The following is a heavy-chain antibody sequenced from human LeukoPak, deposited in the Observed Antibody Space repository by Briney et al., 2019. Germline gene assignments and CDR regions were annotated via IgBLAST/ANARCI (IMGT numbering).Heavy chain of an antibody. Sequence: SETLSRTCTVSGGSISSYYWSWIRQPPGKGLEWIGYIYYSGSTNYNPSLKSRVTISVDTSKNQFSLKLSSVTAADTAVYYCARDLAVAGINWFDPWGQGTLVTVSS. CDR1: GGSISSYY. CDR3: ARDLAVAGINWFDP. J-gene: IGHJ5*02. CDR2: IYYSGST. V-gene: IGHV4-59*01. D-gene: IGHD6-19*01.